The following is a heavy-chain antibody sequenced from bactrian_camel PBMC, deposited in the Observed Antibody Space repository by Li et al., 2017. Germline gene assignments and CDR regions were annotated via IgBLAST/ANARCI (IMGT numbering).Heavy chain of an antibody. CDR1: GFTFSSYY. D-gene: IGHD6*01. Sequence: HVQLVESGGGLVQPGGSLRLSCAASGFTFSSYYMSWVRQAPGKGLEWVSSIYADGRKTYYADSVKGRFTISRDNAKNTVFLQMNNLKSEDTALYYCTTGTTGYGHSWFSSGYWGQGTQVTVS. J-gene: IGHJ6*01. CDR2: IYADGRKT. CDR3: TTGTTGYGHSWFSSGY. V-gene: IGHV3-2*01.